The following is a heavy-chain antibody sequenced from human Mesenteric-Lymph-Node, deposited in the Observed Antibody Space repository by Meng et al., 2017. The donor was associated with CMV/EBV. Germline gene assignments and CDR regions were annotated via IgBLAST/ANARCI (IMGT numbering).Heavy chain of an antibody. V-gene: IGHV1-8*01. CDR3: ARGPNVVVPAASGPYYFDY. CDR2: MNPNSGNT. CDR1: GYTFTSYD. Sequence: ASVKVSCKASGYTFTSYDINWVRQATGQGLEWMGWMNPNSGNTGYAQKFQGRVTMTRNTSISTAYMELSSLRSKDTAVYYCARGPNVVVPAASGPYYFDYWGQGTLVTVSS. J-gene: IGHJ4*02. D-gene: IGHD2-2*01.